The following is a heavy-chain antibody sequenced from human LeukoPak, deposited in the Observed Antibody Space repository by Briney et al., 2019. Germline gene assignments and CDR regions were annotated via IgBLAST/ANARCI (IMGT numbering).Heavy chain of an antibody. CDR3: ARGALRYFDWLLMDYYFDY. D-gene: IGHD3-9*01. V-gene: IGHV1-2*06. Sequence: ASVKVSCKASGYTFTGYYMHWVRLAPGQGLEWMGRINPNSGGTNYAQKFQGRVTMTRDTSISTAYLELSRLRSDDTAVYYCARGALRYFDWLLMDYYFDYWGQGTLVTVSS. CDR1: GYTFTGYY. CDR2: INPNSGGT. J-gene: IGHJ4*02.